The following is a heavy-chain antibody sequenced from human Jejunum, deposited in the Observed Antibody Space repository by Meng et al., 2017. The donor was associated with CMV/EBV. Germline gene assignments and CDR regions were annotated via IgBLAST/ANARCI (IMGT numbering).Heavy chain of an antibody. CDR3: MCPGSGPVYYFDY. CDR2: IYYAGYT. CDR1: GLSVRHSY. D-gene: IGHD5/OR15-5a*01. J-gene: IGHJ4*02. Sequence: MQRVEAGGGLVQPGRSRDLTCTAAGLSVRHSYMNCIRQTPGKGLEWVSIIYYAGYTKYADSMEGRFTISRDTSKNTVYLQMNELRAEDTAVYYCMCPGSGPVYYFDYWGQGTLVTVSS. V-gene: IGHV3-66*01.